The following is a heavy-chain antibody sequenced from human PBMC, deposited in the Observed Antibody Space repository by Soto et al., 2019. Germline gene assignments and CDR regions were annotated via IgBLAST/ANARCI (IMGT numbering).Heavy chain of an antibody. CDR2: IYYSGST. CDR3: ARDQVAAAADYYYGMDV. V-gene: IGHV4-59*01. Sequence: KGLEWIGYIYYSGSTNYNPSLKSRVTISVDTSKNQFSLKLSSVTAADTAVYYCARDQVAAAADYYYGMDVWGQGTTVTVS. D-gene: IGHD6-13*01. J-gene: IGHJ6*02.